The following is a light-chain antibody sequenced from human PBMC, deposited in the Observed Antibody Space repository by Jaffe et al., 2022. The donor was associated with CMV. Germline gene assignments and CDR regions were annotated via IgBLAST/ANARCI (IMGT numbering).Light chain of an antibody. CDR1: QGVSNY. J-gene: IGKJ4*01. V-gene: IGKV1-9*01. Sequence: DIQLTQSPSFLSASVGDRVTITCRASQGVSNYLAWYQQKPGEAPKLLIYVASTLHSGVPSRFSGSGSGTEFALTISSLQPEDFATYYCQQFKSYPLTFGGGTKVEIK. CDR3: QQFKSYPLT. CDR2: VAS.